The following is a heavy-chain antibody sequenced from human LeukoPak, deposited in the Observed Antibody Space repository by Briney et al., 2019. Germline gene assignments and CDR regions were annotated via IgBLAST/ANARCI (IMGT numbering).Heavy chain of an antibody. Sequence: SETLSLTCTVSGGSINTYYWSWIRQPPGKGLEWIGYIYYSGSTNYNPSLKSRVTISVDTSKNQFSLKLSSVTAADAAVYYCARLVSYYYDRWGQGTLVTVSS. CDR2: IYYSGST. D-gene: IGHD3-22*01. CDR1: GGSINTYY. V-gene: IGHV4-59*08. CDR3: ARLVSYYYDR. J-gene: IGHJ4*02.